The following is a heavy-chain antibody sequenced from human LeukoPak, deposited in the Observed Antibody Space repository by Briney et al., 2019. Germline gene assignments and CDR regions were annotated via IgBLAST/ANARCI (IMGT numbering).Heavy chain of an antibody. CDR1: GYTFTSYD. D-gene: IGHD3-16*01. Sequence: ASVKVSCKASGYTFTSYDINWVRQAPGQGFEWMGWMNPNSANTGYAQQFQGRVTMTRTTSISTAYMELSSLRSEDTAVYYCARTPPGGDVDHWGEGTLVTVSS. CDR2: MNPNSANT. V-gene: IGHV1-8*01. CDR3: ARTPPGGDVDH. J-gene: IGHJ4*02.